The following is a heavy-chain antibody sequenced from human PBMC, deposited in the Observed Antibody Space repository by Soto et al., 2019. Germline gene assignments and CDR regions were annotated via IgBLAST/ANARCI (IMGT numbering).Heavy chain of an antibody. CDR1: GGSISSSSYY. Sequence: SETLSLTCTVSGGSISSSSYYWGWIRQPPGKGLEWIGSIYYSGSTYYNPSLKSRVTISVDTSKNQFSLKLSSVTAADTAVYYCARVSSGYYRYYFDYWGQGTLVTVSS. CDR3: ARVSSGYYRYYFDY. CDR2: IYYSGST. V-gene: IGHV4-39*01. J-gene: IGHJ4*02. D-gene: IGHD3-22*01.